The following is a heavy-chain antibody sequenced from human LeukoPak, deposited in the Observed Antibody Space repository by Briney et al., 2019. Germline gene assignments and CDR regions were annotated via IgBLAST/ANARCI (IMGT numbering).Heavy chain of an antibody. V-gene: IGHV3-23*01. CDR1: GFTFSRYW. CDR2: ISASGGST. Sequence: VQPGGSLRLSCAASGFTFSRYWMHWVRQAPGKGLEWVSLISASGGSTYYADSVKGRFTISRDNSKNTVYLQMNSLRAEDTALYYCAKDIQGANWGQGTLVTVSS. J-gene: IGHJ4*02. D-gene: IGHD5-18*01. CDR3: AKDIQGAN.